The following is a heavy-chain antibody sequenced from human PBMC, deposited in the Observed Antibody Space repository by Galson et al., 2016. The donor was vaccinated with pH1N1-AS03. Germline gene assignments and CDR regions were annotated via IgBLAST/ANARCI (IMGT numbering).Heavy chain of an antibody. CDR1: GFIFEHYA. V-gene: IGHV3-9*01. CDR3: AKDLLSGGWFTAADS. Sequence: SLRLSCAASGFIFEHYAMHWVRQAPGKGLEWVAGMSWHSEIIDYADSVKGRFTISRGNAQNSLYLQMSSLRPEDTAVYFCAKDLLSGGWFTAADSWGQGTLVTVSS. J-gene: IGHJ4*02. D-gene: IGHD6-19*01. CDR2: MSWHSEII.